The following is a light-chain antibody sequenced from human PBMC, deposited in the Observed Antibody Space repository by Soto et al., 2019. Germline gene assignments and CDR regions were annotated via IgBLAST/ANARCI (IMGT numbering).Light chain of an antibody. Sequence: EIVMTQSPATLSVSPGERATLSCRASQGIGSNLAWYQQKPGQAPRLLIYAASIRATDFPARFSGSGSGTECTLTISGLQSDDFAVYFCQQYNNWPPWSFGHGTKVEIK. J-gene: IGKJ1*01. CDR1: QGIGSN. CDR3: QQYNNWPPWS. CDR2: AAS. V-gene: IGKV3-15*01.